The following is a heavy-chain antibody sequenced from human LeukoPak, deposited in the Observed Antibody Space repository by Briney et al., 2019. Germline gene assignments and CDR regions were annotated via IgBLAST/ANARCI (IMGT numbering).Heavy chain of an antibody. V-gene: IGHV4-59*01. J-gene: IGHJ6*04. CDR2: IYYSGST. Sequence: SETLSHTCTVSGGSISSYYWSWIRQPPGKGLEWIGYIYYSGSTNYYPSLKSRVTISVDTSKNQFSLKLSSVTAADTAVYYCARHIAAAGTSDYYYDMDVWGKGTTVTVSS. CDR3: ARHIAAAGTSDYYYDMDV. D-gene: IGHD6-13*01. CDR1: GGSISSYY.